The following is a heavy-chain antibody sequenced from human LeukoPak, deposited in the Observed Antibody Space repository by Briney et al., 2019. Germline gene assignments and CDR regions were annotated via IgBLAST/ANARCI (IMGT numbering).Heavy chain of an antibody. CDR1: GGSISSYY. CDR2: IYYSGST. V-gene: IGHV4-59*13. CDR3: ARAADDYDFWSGYYSIDY. D-gene: IGHD3-3*01. J-gene: IGHJ4*02. Sequence: SETLSLTCIVSGGSISSYYWSWIRQSPGKGLEWIGYIYYSGSTNYNPSLKSRVTISVDTSKNQFSLKLSSVTAADTAVYYCARAADDYDFWSGYYSIDYWGQGTLVTVSS.